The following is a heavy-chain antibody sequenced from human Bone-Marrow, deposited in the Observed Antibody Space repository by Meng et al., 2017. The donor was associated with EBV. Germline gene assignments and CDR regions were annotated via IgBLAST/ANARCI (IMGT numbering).Heavy chain of an antibody. CDR3: VRGGGYYGSGTYYAFDN. D-gene: IGHD3-10*01. V-gene: IGHV1-2*06. CDR2: INPSSGGT. CDR1: RYTFSRYY. J-gene: IGHJ4*02. Sequence: VHSWAAVKTPVASSKDSCKATRYTFSRYYMHWVRQSPVQGFEWMVRINPSSGGTDYAQMFHSSATMTRDTSISTAYMEPSRLRSDDTAVYYCVRGGGYYGSGTYYAFDNWGQGTLVTVSS.